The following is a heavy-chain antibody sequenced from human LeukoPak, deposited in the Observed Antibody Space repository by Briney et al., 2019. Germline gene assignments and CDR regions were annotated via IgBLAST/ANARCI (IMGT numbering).Heavy chain of an antibody. CDR1: GDSIYSGGFY. D-gene: IGHD6-19*01. Sequence: PSQTLSLTCTVSGDSIYSGGFYWSWIRQHPGKGLEWIGYIYYSGSTNYNPSLKSRVTISVDTSKNQFSLKLSSVTAADTAVYYCARVYSSGWYYFDYWGQGTLVTVSS. V-gene: IGHV4-61*08. CDR3: ARVYSSGWYYFDY. J-gene: IGHJ4*02. CDR2: IYYSGST.